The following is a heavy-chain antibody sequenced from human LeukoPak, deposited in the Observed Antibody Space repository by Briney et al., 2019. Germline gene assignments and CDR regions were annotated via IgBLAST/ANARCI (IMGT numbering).Heavy chain of an antibody. CDR2: IYTSGST. J-gene: IGHJ3*02. Sequence: PSETLSLTCTVSGGSISSYCWSWIRQPARKGLEWIGRIYTSGSTNYNPSLKSRVTMSVDTSKNQFSLKLSSVTAADTAVYYCARDPPRGWDAFDIWGQGTMVTVSS. CDR3: ARDPPRGWDAFDI. V-gene: IGHV4-4*07. D-gene: IGHD2-15*01. CDR1: GGSISSYC.